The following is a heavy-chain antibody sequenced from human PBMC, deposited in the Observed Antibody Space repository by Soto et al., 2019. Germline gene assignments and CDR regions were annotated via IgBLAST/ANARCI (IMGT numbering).Heavy chain of an antibody. CDR3: ARVRSSSNPYYFDY. CDR2: IKQDGSEK. D-gene: IGHD6-6*01. Sequence: GGSLRLSCAASGFTFSSYWMSWVRQAPGKGLEWVANIKQDGSEKYYVDSVKGRFTISRDNAKNSLYLQMNSLRAEDTAVYYCARVRSSSNPYYFDYWGQGTLVTVSS. V-gene: IGHV3-7*01. CDR1: GFTFSSYW. J-gene: IGHJ4*02.